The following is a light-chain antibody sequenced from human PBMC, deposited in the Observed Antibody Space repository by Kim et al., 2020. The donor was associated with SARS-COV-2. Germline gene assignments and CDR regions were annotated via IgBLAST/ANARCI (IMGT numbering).Light chain of an antibody. V-gene: IGKV3-20*01. CDR3: QQYGGSPMYT. CDR2: STS. Sequence: SPGERATLSCRASQTTSSSSLAWYQQKPGQAPRLLIYSTSIRATGIPDRFSGSGSGTDFTLTVNRLEPEDFAVYYCQQYGGSPMYTFGQGTKLEIK. J-gene: IGKJ2*01. CDR1: QTTSSSS.